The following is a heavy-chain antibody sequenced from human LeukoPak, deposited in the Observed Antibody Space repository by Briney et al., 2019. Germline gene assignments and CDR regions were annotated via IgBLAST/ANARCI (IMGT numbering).Heavy chain of an antibody. CDR2: IRGSGART. CDR1: GFTFSSYA. J-gene: IGHJ5*02. D-gene: IGHD4-17*01. V-gene: IGHV3-23*01. Sequence: PGSSLRLSCAASGFTFSSYAMSWVRQAPGKELDWVSAIRGSGARTYYAVYVKGRFSISRDNSKNALYLEMNSRGAEDTAVYVCTKGGGHLRPFDPWGQGTLVTVSS. CDR3: TKGGGHLRPFDP.